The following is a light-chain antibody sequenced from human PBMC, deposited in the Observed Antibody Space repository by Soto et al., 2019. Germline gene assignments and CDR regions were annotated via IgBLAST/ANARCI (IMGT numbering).Light chain of an antibody. CDR3: QQLNSSPFT. CDR2: GGS. Sequence: DIQLTQSPSFLSTSVGDRVTITCRASQGISSYLGWYQQKPGKAPKLLIAGGSTLQSGVPSRFSGSESGTEFTLTINSLQPEDFATYYCQQLNSSPFTFGQGTKLEIK. J-gene: IGKJ2*01. V-gene: IGKV1-9*01. CDR1: QGISSY.